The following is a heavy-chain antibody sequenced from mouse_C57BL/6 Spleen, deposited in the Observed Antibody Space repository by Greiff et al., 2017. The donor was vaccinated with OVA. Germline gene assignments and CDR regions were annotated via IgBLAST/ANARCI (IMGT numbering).Heavy chain of an antibody. J-gene: IGHJ4*01. V-gene: IGHV1-82*01. CDR2: IYPGDGDT. CDR1: GYAFSSSW. Sequence: QVQLKESGPELVKPGASVKISCKASGYAFSSSWMNWVKQRPGKGLEWIGRIYPGDGDTNYNGKFKGKATLTADKSSSTAYMQLSSLTSEDSAVYFCARPLYYGSSYYYAMDYWGQGTSVTVSS. D-gene: IGHD1-1*01. CDR3: ARPLYYGSSYYYAMDY.